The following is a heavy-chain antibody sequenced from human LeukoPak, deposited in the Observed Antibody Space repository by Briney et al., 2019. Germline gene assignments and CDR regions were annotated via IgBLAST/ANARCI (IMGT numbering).Heavy chain of an antibody. CDR1: GGSFSGYY. CDR3: ARGRAGTFFDY. CDR2: INHSGST. J-gene: IGHJ4*02. D-gene: IGHD6-19*01. V-gene: IGHV4-34*01. Sequence: PSETLSLTCAVYGGSFSGYYWSWIRQPPGKGLEWIGEINHSGSTNYNPSLKSRVTISVDTSKNQFSLKLGSVTAADTAVYYCARGRAGTFFDYWGQGTLVTVSS.